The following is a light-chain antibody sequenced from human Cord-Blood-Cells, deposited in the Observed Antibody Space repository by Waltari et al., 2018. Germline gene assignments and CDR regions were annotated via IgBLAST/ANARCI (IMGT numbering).Light chain of an antibody. CDR1: QSISNY. V-gene: IGKV1-39*01. J-gene: IGKJ5*01. CDR2: AAS. CDR3: QQRNSTPNT. Sequence: DIQKPQYPSSMPASGSDRGTITCRASQSISNYLTWYQQKPGKAPKRLIYAASSLQSGVPSRFSGSGSGTDFTLTISSLQPEDFATYYCQQRNSTPNTFGQGTRLEIK.